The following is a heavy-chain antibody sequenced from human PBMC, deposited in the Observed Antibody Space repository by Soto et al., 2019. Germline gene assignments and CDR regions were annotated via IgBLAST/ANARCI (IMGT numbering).Heavy chain of an antibody. CDR3: ARERTGYCTNGVCRRDDLYFDY. CDR2: IYYSGST. D-gene: IGHD2-8*01. V-gene: IGHV4-31*03. J-gene: IGHJ4*02. CDR1: GGSISSGGYY. Sequence: SETLSLTCTVSGGSISSGGYYWSWIRQHPGKGLEWIGYIYYSGSTYYNPSLKSRVTISVDTSKNQFSLKLSSVTAADTAVYYCARERTGYCTNGVCRRDDLYFDYWGQGTLVTVSS.